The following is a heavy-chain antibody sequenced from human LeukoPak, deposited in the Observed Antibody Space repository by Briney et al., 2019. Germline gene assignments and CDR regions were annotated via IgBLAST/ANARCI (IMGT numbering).Heavy chain of an antibody. CDR2: ISSSSYI. V-gene: IGHV3-21*01. CDR3: ARGIAGAGYFDY. J-gene: IGHJ4*02. D-gene: IGHD1-26*01. Sequence: GGSLRLSCAASGFTFSSYSMNWVRQAPGKGLEWVSSISSSSYIYYADSVKGRFTISRDNAKNSLYLQMNSLRAEDTAVYYCARGIAGAGYFDYWGQGTLVTVSS. CDR1: GFTFSSYS.